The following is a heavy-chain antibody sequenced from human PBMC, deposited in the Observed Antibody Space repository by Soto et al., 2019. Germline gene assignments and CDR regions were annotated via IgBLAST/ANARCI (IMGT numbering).Heavy chain of an antibody. CDR1: GFTFSGNA. D-gene: IGHD1-26*01. CDR2: LSHGGINR. V-gene: IGHV3-30*02. CDR3: AKEGGLSGSYYISSSYYFDY. Sequence: PGGSLRLSCVASGFTFSGNAMSWVRQAPGQGLECVAGLSHGGINRYYADSVKGRFSISRDNSKNTLYLQMNSLRAEDTSVYYCAKEGGLSGSYYISSSYYFDYWGQGTLVTVSS. J-gene: IGHJ4*02.